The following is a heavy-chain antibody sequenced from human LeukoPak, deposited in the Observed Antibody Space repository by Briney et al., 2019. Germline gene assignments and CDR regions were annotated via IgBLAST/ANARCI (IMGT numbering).Heavy chain of an antibody. Sequence: PSETLSLTCTVSGGSISSYYWSWIRQPAGKGLEWIGRIYTSGSTNYNPSLKSRVTMSVDTSKNQFSLKLSSVTAADTAMYYCARSLVVVPADAFDIWGQGTMVTVSS. CDR1: GGSISSYY. CDR3: ARSLVVVPADAFDI. D-gene: IGHD2-2*01. V-gene: IGHV4-4*07. CDR2: IYTSGST. J-gene: IGHJ3*02.